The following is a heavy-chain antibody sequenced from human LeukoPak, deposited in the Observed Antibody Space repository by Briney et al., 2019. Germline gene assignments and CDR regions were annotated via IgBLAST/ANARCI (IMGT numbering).Heavy chain of an antibody. CDR3: ARDLGQYYDTSDNWFDP. J-gene: IGHJ5*02. CDR1: GFTFSKYW. D-gene: IGHD3-22*01. V-gene: IGHV3-7*01. Sequence: HPGGSLRLSCAASGFTFSKYWMSWVRQAPGKGLEWVANIKEDGSEIHYVGSVKGRFTISRDNAKNTLNLQMNSLRAEDTAVYYCARDLGQYYDTSDNWFDPWGQGTLVTVSS. CDR2: IKEDGSEI.